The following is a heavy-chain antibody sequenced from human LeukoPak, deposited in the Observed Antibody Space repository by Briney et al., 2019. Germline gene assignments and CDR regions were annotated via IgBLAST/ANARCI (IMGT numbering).Heavy chain of an antibody. J-gene: IGHJ4*02. CDR1: GFTFSSYA. V-gene: IGHV3-30-3*01. CDR2: ISYDGSNK. CDR3: AGDILTGPNDY. Sequence: GRSLRLSCAASGFTFSSYAMHWVRQAPGKGLEWVAVISYDGSNKYYADSVKGRFTISRDNSKNTLYLQMNSLRAEDTAVYYCAGDILTGPNDYWGQGTLVTVSS. D-gene: IGHD3-9*01.